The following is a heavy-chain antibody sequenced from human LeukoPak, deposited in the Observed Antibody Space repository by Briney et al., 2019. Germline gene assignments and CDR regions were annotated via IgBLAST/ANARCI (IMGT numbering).Heavy chain of an antibody. Sequence: GGSLRLSCAASGFTFSSYWMGWVRQAPGKGLEWVANIKQDGSEKYYVDSVKGRFTISRDNAKNSLYLQTNTLRAEDTAVYYCAELGITMIGGVWGKGTTVTISS. CDR1: GFTFSSYW. J-gene: IGHJ6*04. D-gene: IGHD3-10*02. V-gene: IGHV3-7*01. CDR2: IKQDGSEK. CDR3: AELGITMIGGV.